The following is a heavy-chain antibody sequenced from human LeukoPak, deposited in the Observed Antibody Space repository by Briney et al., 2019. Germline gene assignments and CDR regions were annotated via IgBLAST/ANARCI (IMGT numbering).Heavy chain of an antibody. CDR1: GFTFSTFH. D-gene: IGHD2-2*01. CDR3: AKSFESSPSSS. Sequence: GGSLRLSCTASGFTFSTFHMHWVRQAPGKGLEWVSYINYHSQPTYYADSVKGRFTISRDNSKNTLYVQMNSLRVEDTAIYYCAKSFESSPSSSWGQGTLVTVSS. V-gene: IGHV3-23*01. J-gene: IGHJ5*02. CDR2: INYHSQPT.